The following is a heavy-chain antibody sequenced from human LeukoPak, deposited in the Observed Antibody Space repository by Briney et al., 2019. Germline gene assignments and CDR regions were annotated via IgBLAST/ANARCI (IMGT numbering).Heavy chain of an antibody. CDR2: INWNGGST. CDR1: GFTFDDYG. D-gene: IGHD3-22*01. V-gene: IGHV3-20*01. Sequence: GGSLRLSCAASGFTFDDYGMSWVRQAPGKGLEWVSGINWNGGSTGYADSVKGRFTISRDNAKNSLYLQMNSLRAEDTALYHCARRPSYDSSGYHDDYWYFDLWGRGTLVTVSS. CDR3: ARRPSYDSSGYHDDYWYFDL. J-gene: IGHJ2*01.